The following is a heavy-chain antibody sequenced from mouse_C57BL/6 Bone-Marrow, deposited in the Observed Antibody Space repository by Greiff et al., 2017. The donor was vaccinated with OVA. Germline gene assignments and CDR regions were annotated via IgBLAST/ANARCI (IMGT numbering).Heavy chain of an antibody. CDR2: IRLKSDNYAT. CDR1: GFTFSNYW. V-gene: IGHV6-3*01. Sequence: DVQLQESGGGLVQPGGSMKLSCVASGFTFSNYWMNWVRQSPEKGLEWVAQIRLKSDNYATHYAESVKGRFTISRDDSKSSVYLQMNNLRAEDTGIYYCVPGYPFAYWGQGTLVTVSA. CDR3: VPGYPFAY. D-gene: IGHD2-14*01. J-gene: IGHJ3*01.